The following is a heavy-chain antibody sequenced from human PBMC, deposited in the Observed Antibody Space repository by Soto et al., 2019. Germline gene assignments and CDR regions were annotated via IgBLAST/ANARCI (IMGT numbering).Heavy chain of an antibody. J-gene: IGHJ3*02. CDR2: IYPGNSNT. V-gene: IGHV5-51*01. D-gene: IGHD2-15*01. CDR1: GYAFSIHW. CDR3: ASDSHCDGGNCPMGGFDM. Sequence: PGQSLKICCKGSGYAFSIHWVAWLRQMPGKCLEWVGIIYPGNSNTMYSPSFQGPVTISADTALSTTYLQWDTLKPADTAIYFCASDSHCDGGNCPMGGFDMWGQGTMVTVSS.